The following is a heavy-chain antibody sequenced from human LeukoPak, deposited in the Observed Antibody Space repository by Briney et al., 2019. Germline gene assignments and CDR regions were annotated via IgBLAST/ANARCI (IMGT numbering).Heavy chain of an antibody. CDR2: IDPIFATP. J-gene: IGHJ5*02. Sequence: SVKVSCKASGGTFSSSSISWVRQAPGQGLEWMGRIDPIFATPNYAQKFQGRVTITTDESTKTAYLELTSLRSDDTAVYYCARGPYGWYYFDTWGQGTLVTVSS. D-gene: IGHD1-26*01. CDR1: GGTFSSSS. V-gene: IGHV1-69*05. CDR3: ARGPYGWYYFDT.